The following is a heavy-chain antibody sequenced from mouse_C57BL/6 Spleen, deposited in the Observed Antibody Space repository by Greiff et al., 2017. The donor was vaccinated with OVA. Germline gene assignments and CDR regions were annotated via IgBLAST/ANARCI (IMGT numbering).Heavy chain of an antibody. CDR2: IDPSDSET. V-gene: IGHV1-52*01. D-gene: IGHD2-1*01. CDR3: ARGGNGNLRTWFAY. Sequence: QVQLQQPGAELVRPGSSVKLSCKASGYTFTSYWMHWVKQRPIQGLEWIGNIDPSDSETHYNQKFKDKATLTVDKSSSTAYMQLSSLTSEDSAVYYCARGGNGNLRTWFAYWGQGTLVTVSA. CDR1: GYTFTSYW. J-gene: IGHJ3*01.